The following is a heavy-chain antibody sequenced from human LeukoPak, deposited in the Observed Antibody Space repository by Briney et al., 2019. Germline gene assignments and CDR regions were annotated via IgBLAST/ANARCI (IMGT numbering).Heavy chain of an antibody. V-gene: IGHV1-46*01. Sequence: ASMKVSCKASGYTFTTYYMHWVRQAPGQGLAWMGLINPNGGSTDYAQQFQGRVTMTRDMSTSTVYMELSGLRSEDTAVYYCARRGSSTRYYFDYWGQGTLVTVSS. CDR1: GYTFTTYY. CDR2: INPNGGST. D-gene: IGHD2-2*01. J-gene: IGHJ4*02. CDR3: ARRGSSTRYYFDY.